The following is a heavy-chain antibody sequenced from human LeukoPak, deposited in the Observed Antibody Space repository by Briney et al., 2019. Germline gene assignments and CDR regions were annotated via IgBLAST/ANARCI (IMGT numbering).Heavy chain of an antibody. D-gene: IGHD2-2*01. CDR1: GFTFSDYY. V-gene: IGHV3-69-1*01. Sequence: GGSLRLSCAASGFTFSDYYMNWIRQAPGKGLEWVSYISSSNTMYYADSVKGRFTISRDNAKNSLYLQMNSLRAEDTAVYYCARQRCHCSSTSCAYFSYYMDVWGKGTTVTVSS. CDR2: ISSSNTM. CDR3: ARQRCHCSSTSCAYFSYYMDV. J-gene: IGHJ6*03.